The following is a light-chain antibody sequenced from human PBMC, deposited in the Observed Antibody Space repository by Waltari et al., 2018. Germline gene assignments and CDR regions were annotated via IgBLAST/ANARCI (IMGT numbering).Light chain of an antibody. J-gene: IGKJ2*01. CDR3: QQYGSSPAYT. V-gene: IGKV3-20*01. CDR2: GPS. Sequence: EIVLTQSPDTLSLSPRHRATLSCRASQSVRSSYLAWYQQKSGQAPRLLIYGPSSRATGIPDRFSGSGSGTDFTLTISRLEPEDFAVYYCQQYGSSPAYTFGQGTRLEIK. CDR1: QSVRSSY.